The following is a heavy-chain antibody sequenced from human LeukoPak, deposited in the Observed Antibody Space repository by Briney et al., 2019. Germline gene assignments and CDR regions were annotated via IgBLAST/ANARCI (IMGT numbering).Heavy chain of an antibody. CDR1: RFSFSAYP. J-gene: IGHJ4*02. Sequence: PGGSLRLSCAASRFSFSAYPMGWVRRAPGKGLEWVSGISASGDVTFHADPVKGRFTISRDNSKNTLYLQMNSLRAEDTAVYYCARDAAVADLDYWGQGTLVTVSS. CDR2: ISASGDVT. D-gene: IGHD6-19*01. V-gene: IGHV3-23*01. CDR3: ARDAAVADLDY.